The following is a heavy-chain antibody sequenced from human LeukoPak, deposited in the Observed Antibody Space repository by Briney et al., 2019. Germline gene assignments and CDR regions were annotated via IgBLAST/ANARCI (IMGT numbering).Heavy chain of an antibody. CDR3: ARRYDFWSGYYGWFDP. Sequence: GGSLRLSCAASGFTFNNYYMSWIRRAPGKGLEWISYISISGYSTYYADSVEGRFTTSRDNAENSLYLQMNNLRPEDTAFYYCARRYDFWSGYYGWFDPWGQGTLVTVSS. V-gene: IGHV3-11*04. J-gene: IGHJ5*02. D-gene: IGHD3-3*01. CDR1: GFTFNNYY. CDR2: ISISGYST.